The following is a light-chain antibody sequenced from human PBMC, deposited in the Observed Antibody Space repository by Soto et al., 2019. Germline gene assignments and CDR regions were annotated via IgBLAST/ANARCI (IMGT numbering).Light chain of an antibody. CDR2: GAS. V-gene: IGKV3-15*01. J-gene: IGKJ2*01. CDR1: QSVSSN. Sequence: EIVMTQSPATLSVSPGERATLSCRASQSVSSNLAWYQQKPGQAPRLLIYGASTRATGIPARFSGSGSGTEFTLTISSLQSEDFAVYYCQQYNNWPRGLFGQGTKLEIK. CDR3: QQYNNWPRGL.